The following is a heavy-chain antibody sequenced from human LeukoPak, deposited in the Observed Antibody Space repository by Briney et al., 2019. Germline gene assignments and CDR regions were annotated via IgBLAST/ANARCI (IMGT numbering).Heavy chain of an antibody. CDR2: ISWDGGDT. D-gene: IGHD1-26*01. CDR3: ARDVGASAPDAFDI. CDR1: GFTFNEYT. V-gene: IGHV3-43*01. J-gene: IGHJ3*02. Sequence: PGGSLRLSCAASGFTFNEYTMHWVRQAPGKGLEWVSLISWDGGDTYYADSVKGRFTISRDNAKNSLYLQMNSLRAEDTDVYYCARDVGASAPDAFDIWGQGTMVTVSS.